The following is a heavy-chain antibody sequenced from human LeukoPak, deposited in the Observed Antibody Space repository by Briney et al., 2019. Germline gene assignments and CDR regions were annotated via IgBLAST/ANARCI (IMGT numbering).Heavy chain of an antibody. CDR1: GFTFSGSA. D-gene: IGHD4-23*01. J-gene: IGHJ4*02. CDR2: IRSKANSYAT. CDR3: TRHGPSGFLRWRPPFDY. Sequence: GGSLKLSCAASGFTFSGSAMHWVRQASGKGLEWVGRIRSKANSYATAYAASVKGRFTISRDDSKNTAYLQMNSLKTEDTAVYYCTRHGPSGFLRWRPPFDYWGQGTLVTVSS. V-gene: IGHV3-73*01.